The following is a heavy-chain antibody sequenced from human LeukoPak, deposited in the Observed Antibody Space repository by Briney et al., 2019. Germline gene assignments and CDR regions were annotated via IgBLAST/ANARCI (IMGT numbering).Heavy chain of an antibody. CDR1: GGSISSYY. J-gene: IGHJ3*02. V-gene: IGHV4-59*08. Sequence: SETLSLTCTVSGGSISSYYWSWIRQPPGQGLEWIGYIYYSESTNYNPSLNVRGHISVDTSKNQFSLKLRSVNAADTAVDYCARHVTGLLQFWDGFDIWGQGTMVNVSS. CDR2: IYYSEST. D-gene: IGHD5-24*01. CDR3: ARHVTGLLQFWDGFDI.